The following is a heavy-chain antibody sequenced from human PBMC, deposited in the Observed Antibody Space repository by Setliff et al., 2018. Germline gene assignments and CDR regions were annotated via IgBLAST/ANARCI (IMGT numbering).Heavy chain of an antibody. J-gene: IGHJ4*02. Sequence: PGGSLRLSCAASGFTFGSYAMSWVRQAPGKGLEWVSAISGSGGSTYYADSVKGRFTISRDNSKNTLYLQMNSLRAEDTAVYYCAKDSSSSWSFDYWGQGTLVTVSS. CDR2: ISGSGGST. CDR1: GFTFGSYA. V-gene: IGHV3-23*01. D-gene: IGHD6-13*01. CDR3: AKDSSSSWSFDY.